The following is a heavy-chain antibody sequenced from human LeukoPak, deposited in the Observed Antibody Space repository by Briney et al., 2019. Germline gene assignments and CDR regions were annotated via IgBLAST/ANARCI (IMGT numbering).Heavy chain of an antibody. V-gene: IGHV3-64D*06. CDR1: GFTFSSYA. Sequence: GGSLRLSCSASGFTFSSYAMHWVRQAPGKGLEYVPAISSNGGSTYYADSVKGRFTISRDNSKNTLYLQMSSLRAEDTAVYYCVKDQDTVGATTFDSWGQGTLVTVSS. CDR2: ISSNGGST. CDR3: VKDQDTVGATTFDS. J-gene: IGHJ4*02. D-gene: IGHD1-26*01.